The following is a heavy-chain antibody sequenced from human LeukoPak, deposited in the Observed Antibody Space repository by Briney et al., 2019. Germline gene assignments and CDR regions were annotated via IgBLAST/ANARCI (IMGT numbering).Heavy chain of an antibody. J-gene: IGHJ4*02. CDR2: IKSDGRTT. Sequence: GSLRLSCAASGFTFSSSWMHWVRQAPGKGLVWVSRIKSDGRTTTYADSVKGRFSISRDNAKNTLYLQMNSLRVEDTAVYYCARGRPHGNDYWGQGTLVTVSS. CDR3: ARGRPHGNDY. CDR1: GFTFSSSW. V-gene: IGHV3-74*01. D-gene: IGHD4-23*01.